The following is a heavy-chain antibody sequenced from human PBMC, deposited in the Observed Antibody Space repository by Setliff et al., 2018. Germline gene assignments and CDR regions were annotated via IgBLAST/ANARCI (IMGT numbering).Heavy chain of an antibody. V-gene: IGHV1-69*13. CDR3: AGGATMVRGVIIYYYYYGMDV. J-gene: IGHJ6*02. Sequence: SVKVSCKASGGTFSSYAISWVRQAPGQGLEWMGGIIPIFGTANYAQKFQGRVTITADESTSTAYMELSSLRSEDTAVYYCAGGATMVRGVIIYYYYYGMDVWGQGTTVTVSS. D-gene: IGHD3-10*01. CDR1: GGTFSSYA. CDR2: IIPIFGTA.